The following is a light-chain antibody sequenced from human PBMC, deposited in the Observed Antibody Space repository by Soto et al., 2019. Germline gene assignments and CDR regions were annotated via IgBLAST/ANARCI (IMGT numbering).Light chain of an antibody. Sequence: DIVLMQSPGTLSLSPGERATLYCRASQSVSSNHLAWYQQKPGQAPRLLIYGGSSRATGIPVRFSGSGSETDFTLTISSLQSEDFAVYYCQQYKNGWTFGQGTKVDIK. V-gene: IGKV3-20*01. CDR1: QSVSSNH. J-gene: IGKJ1*01. CDR2: GGS. CDR3: QQYKNGWT.